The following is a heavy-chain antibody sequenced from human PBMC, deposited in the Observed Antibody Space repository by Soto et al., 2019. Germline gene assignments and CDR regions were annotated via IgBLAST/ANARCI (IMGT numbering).Heavy chain of an antibody. CDR3: ARHRRPGAFTDLDY. CDR2: IVVGSGNT. J-gene: IGHJ4*02. CDR1: GFTFTSSA. Sequence: SVKVSCKASGFTFTSSAVQWVRQARGQRLEWIGWIVVGSGNTNYAQKFQGRVTITSDKSISTAYLQWSSLKASDTAIYYCARHRRPGAFTDLDYWGQGSLVTV. V-gene: IGHV1-58*01.